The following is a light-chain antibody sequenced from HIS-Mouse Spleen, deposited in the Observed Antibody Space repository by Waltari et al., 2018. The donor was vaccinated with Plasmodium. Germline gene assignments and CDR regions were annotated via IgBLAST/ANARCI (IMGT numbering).Light chain of an antibody. J-gene: IGLJ2*01. CDR1: SSNIGSNT. Sequence: QSVLTQPPSASGTPGQRVTISCSGSSSNIGSNTVNWYQQLPGTAPNLLIYSNNQRPPGVPDRFSGSKSGTSASLAISGLQSEDEADYYCAAWDDSLNGPVFGGRTKLTVL. CDR3: AAWDDSLNGPV. CDR2: SNN. V-gene: IGLV1-44*01.